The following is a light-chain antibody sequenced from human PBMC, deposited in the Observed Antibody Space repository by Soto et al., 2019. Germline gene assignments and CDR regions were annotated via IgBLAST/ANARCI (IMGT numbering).Light chain of an antibody. V-gene: IGKV3-20*01. Sequence: DNVMTQSPDTLSVSPGDRVTLSCRASRIIGHNYLAWYQQKPGQAPRLLIYATSTRATGIPDRFTGSGSVTDFTLNISRLDPEDFAVYYCHQSGISPLTFGPGTRVDVK. CDR2: ATS. J-gene: IGKJ3*01. CDR1: RIIGHNY. CDR3: HQSGISPLT.